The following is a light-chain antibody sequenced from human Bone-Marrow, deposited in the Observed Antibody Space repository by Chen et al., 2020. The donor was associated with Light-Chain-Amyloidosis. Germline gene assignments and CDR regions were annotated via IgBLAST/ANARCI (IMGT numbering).Light chain of an antibody. Sequence: SYVLTQPSSVSVAPGPTAPIACGGNNIGSTSVHWYQQTPGQAPLLVVYDDSDRPSGIPGRLSGSNSGTTATMTISRVEAGEEADYYCQVWDRSSDRPVFGGGTKLTVL. CDR1: NIGSTS. J-gene: IGLJ3*02. CDR3: QVWDRSSDRPV. V-gene: IGLV3-21*02. CDR2: DDS.